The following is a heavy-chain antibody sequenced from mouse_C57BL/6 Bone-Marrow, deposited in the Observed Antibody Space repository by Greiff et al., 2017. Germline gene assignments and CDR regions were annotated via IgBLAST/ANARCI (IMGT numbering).Heavy chain of an antibody. CDR2: SRNKANDYTT. J-gene: IGHJ4*01. V-gene: IGHV7-1*01. CDR3: ARELNWDGARDY. CDR1: GFTFSDFY. Sequence: EVMLVESGGGLVQSGRSLRLSCATSGFTFSDFYMEWVRQAPGKGLEWIAASRNKANDYTTEYSASVKGRFIVSRDTSQSILYLQMNALRAEDTAIYYCARELNWDGARDYGGQGTSVTVSS. D-gene: IGHD4-1*01.